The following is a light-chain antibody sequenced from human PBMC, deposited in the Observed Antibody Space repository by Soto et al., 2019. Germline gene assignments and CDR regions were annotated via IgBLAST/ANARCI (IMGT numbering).Light chain of an antibody. J-gene: IGLJ1*01. CDR3: CSFSTSGTHV. CDR2: DVN. CDR1: SSDVGTYDY. Sequence: QSVLTQPASVSGSPGQSITISCTGTSSDVGTYDYVSWHQQHPGKAPKLIIYDVNNRPSGVSSRFSGSKSGNTASLTISGLQAEDEADYYCCSFSTSGTHVFGTGTKVT. V-gene: IGLV2-14*01.